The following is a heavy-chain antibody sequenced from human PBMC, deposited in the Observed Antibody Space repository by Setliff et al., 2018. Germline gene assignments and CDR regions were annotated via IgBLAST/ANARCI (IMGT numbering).Heavy chain of an antibody. V-gene: IGHV4-59*09. CDR2: FFYSGDT. J-gene: IGHJ4*02. Sequence: EWIGFFFYSGDTKSNPSLKSRVTMSVDSSKNQFSLKLSSVTAADTAVYYCARGGTYRYFDYWGQGALVTVSS. CDR3: ARGGTYRYFDY.